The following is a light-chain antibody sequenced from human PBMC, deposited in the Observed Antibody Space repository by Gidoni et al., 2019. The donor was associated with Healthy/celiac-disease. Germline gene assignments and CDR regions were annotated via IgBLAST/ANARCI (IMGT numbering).Light chain of an antibody. CDR3: QQSYSTPRT. CDR1: QSISSY. V-gene: IGKV1-39*01. J-gene: IGKJ2*01. CDR2: AAS. Sequence: DIQMTQSPSSLSASVGDRVTIHCRARQSISSYLNWYQQKPGKAPKLLIDAASSLQSGVPSMFSGSGAGTDVTLTISRLQPEDVATYYCQQSYSTPRTFGQGTKLEIK.